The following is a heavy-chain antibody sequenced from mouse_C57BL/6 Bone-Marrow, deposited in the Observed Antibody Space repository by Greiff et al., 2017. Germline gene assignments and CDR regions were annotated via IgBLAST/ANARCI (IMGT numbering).Heavy chain of an antibody. J-gene: IGHJ4*01. CDR2: IYPRSGNT. V-gene: IGHV1-81*01. Sequence: QVQLKESGAELARPGASVKLSCKASGYTFTSYGISWVKQRTGQGLEWIGEIYPRSGNTYYNEKFKGKATLTADKSSSTAYMELRSLTSEDSAVYFCARWDYCYYYALDYGGQGTSVTVSS. D-gene: IGHD1-1*01. CDR3: ARWDYCYYYALDY. CDR1: GYTFTSYG.